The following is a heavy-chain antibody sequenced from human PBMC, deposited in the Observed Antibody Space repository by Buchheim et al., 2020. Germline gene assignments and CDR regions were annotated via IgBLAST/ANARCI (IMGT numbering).Heavy chain of an antibody. Sequence: QVQLVQSGAEVKKPGASVKVSCKASGYTFTGYYMHWVRQAPGQGLEWMGWINPNSGGTNYAQKFQGWVTMTRDTSISTAYMELSRLRSDDTAVYYCARARETYCSSTSCYFWPPRGDKYYFDYWGQGTL. CDR3: ARARETYCSSTSCYFWPPRGDKYYFDY. D-gene: IGHD2-2*01. V-gene: IGHV1-2*04. CDR2: INPNSGGT. CDR1: GYTFTGYY. J-gene: IGHJ4*02.